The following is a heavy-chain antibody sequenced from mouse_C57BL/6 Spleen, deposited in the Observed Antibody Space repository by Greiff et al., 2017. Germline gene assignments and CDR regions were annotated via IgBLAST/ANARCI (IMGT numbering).Heavy chain of an antibody. D-gene: IGHD3-2*02. CDR1: GYAFSSSW. CDR2: IYPGDGDT. CDR3: ARLRGSGYFDY. J-gene: IGHJ2*01. Sequence: QVQLQQSGPELVKPGASVKISCKASGYAFSSSWMNWVKQRPGKGLEWIGRIYPGDGDTNYNGKFKGKATLTADKSSSTAYMQLSSLTSEDSAVYFCARLRGSGYFDYWGQGTTLTVSS. V-gene: IGHV1-82*01.